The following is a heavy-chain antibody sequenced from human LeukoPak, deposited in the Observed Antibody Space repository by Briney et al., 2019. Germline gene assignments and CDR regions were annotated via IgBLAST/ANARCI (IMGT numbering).Heavy chain of an antibody. Sequence: GGSLRLSCAASGFTFSSYGMHWVRQAPGKGLEWVAVISYDGSNKYYADSVKGRFTISRDNSKNTLYLQMNSLRAEDTAVYYCAKDCGVYNPGPCFDYWGQGTLVTVSS. CDR1: GFTFSSYG. V-gene: IGHV3-30*18. J-gene: IGHJ4*02. CDR2: ISYDGSNK. D-gene: IGHD1-1*01. CDR3: AKDCGVYNPGPCFDY.